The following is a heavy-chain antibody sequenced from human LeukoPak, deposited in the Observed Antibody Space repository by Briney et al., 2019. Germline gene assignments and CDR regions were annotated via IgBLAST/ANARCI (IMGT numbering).Heavy chain of an antibody. D-gene: IGHD6-6*01. Sequence: GGSLRLSCAASGFTFSSYGMHWVRQAPGKGLEWVAFIRYDGSNKFYADSVKGRFTISRDNSKNTLYLQMNSLKAEDTAVYYCAKSPMGSYENWFDPWGQGTLVTVSS. J-gene: IGHJ5*02. CDR3: AKSPMGSYENWFDP. CDR1: GFTFSSYG. CDR2: IRYDGSNK. V-gene: IGHV3-30*02.